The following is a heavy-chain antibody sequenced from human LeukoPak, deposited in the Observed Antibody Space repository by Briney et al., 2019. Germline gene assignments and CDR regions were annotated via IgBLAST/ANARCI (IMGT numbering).Heavy chain of an antibody. CDR2: IYYSGST. CDR3: ASIQVVVVAATLNY. CDR1: GGSISSSSYY. D-gene: IGHD2-15*01. J-gene: IGHJ4*02. V-gene: IGHV4-39*01. Sequence: SETLSLTCTVSGGSISSSSYYWGWIRQPPGKGLEWIGSIYYSGSTYYNPSLKSRLTISVDTSKNQFSLKLSSVTAADTAVYYRASIQVVVVAATLNYWGQGTLVTVSS.